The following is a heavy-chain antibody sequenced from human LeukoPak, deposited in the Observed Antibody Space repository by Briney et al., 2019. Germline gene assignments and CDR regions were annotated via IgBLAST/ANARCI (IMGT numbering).Heavy chain of an antibody. CDR2: ISSSSSYI. CDR1: GFTFSSYS. CDR3: ASWSDSSPLLINTNGGFDY. Sequence: GGSLRLSCAASGFTFSSYSMNWVRQAPVKGLEWVSSISSSSSYIYYADSVKGRFTISRDNAKNSLYLQMNSLRAEDTAVYYCASWSDSSPLLINTNGGFDYWGQGTLVTVSS. V-gene: IGHV3-21*01. D-gene: IGHD3-10*01. J-gene: IGHJ4*02.